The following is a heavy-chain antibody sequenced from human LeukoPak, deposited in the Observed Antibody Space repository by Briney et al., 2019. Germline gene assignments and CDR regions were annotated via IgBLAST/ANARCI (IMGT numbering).Heavy chain of an antibody. CDR2: ISSSSSYI. D-gene: IGHD3-22*01. V-gene: IGHV3-21*01. CDR3: ARVSSYYYDSSGYIPFDY. J-gene: IGHJ4*02. CDR1: GFTFSSYS. Sequence: PGGSLRLSCAASGFTFSSYSMNWVRQAPGKGLEWVSSISSSSSYIYYADSVKGRFTISRDNAKNSLYLQMNSLRAEDTAVYYCARVSSYYYDSSGYIPFDYWGQETLVTVSS.